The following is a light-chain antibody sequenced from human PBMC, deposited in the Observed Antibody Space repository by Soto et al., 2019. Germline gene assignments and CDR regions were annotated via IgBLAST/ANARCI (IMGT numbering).Light chain of an antibody. CDR2: GSY. V-gene: IGKV3-20*01. Sequence: EIVLTQSPGILSLSPGERATLSCRASQTVSGNYFAWYQQKPGQSPRLLIYGSYDRATGIPDRFSGSGSGTDFTLYINRVEPGDFAVYYCQQYGSSPPYTFGQGTTLEI. J-gene: IGKJ2*01. CDR1: QTVSGNY. CDR3: QQYGSSPPYT.